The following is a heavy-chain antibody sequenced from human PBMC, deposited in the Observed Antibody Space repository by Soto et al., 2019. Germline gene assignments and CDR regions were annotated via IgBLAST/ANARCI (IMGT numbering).Heavy chain of an antibody. Sequence: QVQLVQSGAEVKKPGASVKVSCKASGYTFTSYGISWVRQAPGQGLEWMGWISAYNGNTNYAQKLQGRVTMTTDTSTSTAYMELRSLRSDVTAVYYCARDSEQQLVGGWFDPWGQGTLVTVSS. V-gene: IGHV1-18*01. D-gene: IGHD6-13*01. J-gene: IGHJ5*02. CDR3: ARDSEQQLVGGWFDP. CDR2: ISAYNGNT. CDR1: GYTFTSYG.